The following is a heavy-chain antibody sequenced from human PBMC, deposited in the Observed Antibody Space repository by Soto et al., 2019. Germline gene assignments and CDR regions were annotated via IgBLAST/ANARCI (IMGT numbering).Heavy chain of an antibody. J-gene: IGHJ3*02. Sequence: EVKLLESGGGVVQPGGSMRLSCAASGFTFSDYAMSWVRQTPGKGLQWVSGVGGSDDDKHYADSVRGGFIVSRDNSKNTLYLQMNSLRFDDTAIYYCATYSTSFTGVWAPFDRWGQGTEVTVSS. CDR2: VGGSDDDK. CDR3: ATYSTSFTGVWAPFDR. V-gene: IGHV3-23*01. CDR1: GFTFSDYA. D-gene: IGHD2-8*01.